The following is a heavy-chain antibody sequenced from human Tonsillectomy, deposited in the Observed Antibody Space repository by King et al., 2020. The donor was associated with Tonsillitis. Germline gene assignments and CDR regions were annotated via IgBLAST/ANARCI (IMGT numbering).Heavy chain of an antibody. V-gene: IGHV4-39*01. CDR3: ARQFSGWYFWLDP. J-gene: IGHJ5*02. CDR1: DGSISSSSYY. CDR2: IYYSWTT. Sequence: LQLQESGPGLVKPSETLSLTCTVSDGSISSSSYYWGWIRQPPGKGLEWIGRIYYSWTTYYNPSLMSRVTISVDTSKNQFPLKVSSVTAADTAVFYCARQFSGWYFWLDPWGQGTLVTVSS. D-gene: IGHD6-19*01.